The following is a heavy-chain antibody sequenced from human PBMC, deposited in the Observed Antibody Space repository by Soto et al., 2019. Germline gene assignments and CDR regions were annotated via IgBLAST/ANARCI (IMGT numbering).Heavy chain of an antibody. V-gene: IGHV4-30-2*01. CDR2: IYHSGST. J-gene: IGHJ4*02. Sequence: QLQLQESGSGLVKPSQTLSLTCAVSGGSISSGGYSWSWIRQPPGKGLEWIGYIYHSGSTYYNPSLKSRVTISVDRSKNQFSLKLSSVTAADTAVYYCARDRSGSYYYYFDYWGQGTLVTVSS. CDR1: GGSISSGGYS. CDR3: ARDRSGSYYYYFDY. D-gene: IGHD3-10*01.